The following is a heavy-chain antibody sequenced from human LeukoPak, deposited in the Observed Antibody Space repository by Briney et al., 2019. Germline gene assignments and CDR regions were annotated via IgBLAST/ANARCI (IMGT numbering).Heavy chain of an antibody. Sequence: GGSLRLSCAASGFTFSSYAMHWVRQAPGKGLDWVAVISYDGSNKYYADSVKGRFTISRDNSKNTLYLQMNSLRAEDTAVYYCAKGKGSQLQLFDDWGQGTLVTVSS. CDR3: AKGKGSQLQLFDD. CDR2: ISYDGSNK. CDR1: GFTFSSYA. D-gene: IGHD4-11*01. V-gene: IGHV3-30*04. J-gene: IGHJ4*02.